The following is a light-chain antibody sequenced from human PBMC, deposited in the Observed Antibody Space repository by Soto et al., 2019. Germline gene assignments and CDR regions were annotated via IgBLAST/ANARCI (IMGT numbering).Light chain of an antibody. Sequence: QSALSQPASMSGFPGQSITIPCTGASSDIGLYNYVSWYQHHPGKAPKLLISEVNVRPSGLSDRFSASKAGNTASLTISGLQPEDEAYYYCSSLSTTSTPIVSGSGTKATVL. CDR1: SSDIGLYNY. J-gene: IGLJ1*01. CDR3: SSLSTTSTPIV. CDR2: EVN. V-gene: IGLV2-14*01.